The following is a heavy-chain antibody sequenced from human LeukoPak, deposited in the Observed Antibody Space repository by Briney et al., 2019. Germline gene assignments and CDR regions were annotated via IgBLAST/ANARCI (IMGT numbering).Heavy chain of an antibody. CDR1: GGSISSYY. V-gene: IGHV4-59*01. Sequence: SETLSLTCTVSGGSISSYYWSWIRQPPGRGLEWIGYIYYSGSTNYNPSLKSRVTISVDTSKNRFSLKLSSVTAADTAVYYCARVGLRLGELSFSPFDYWGQGTLVTVSS. CDR3: ARVGLRLGELSFSPFDY. D-gene: IGHD3-16*02. J-gene: IGHJ4*02. CDR2: IYYSGST.